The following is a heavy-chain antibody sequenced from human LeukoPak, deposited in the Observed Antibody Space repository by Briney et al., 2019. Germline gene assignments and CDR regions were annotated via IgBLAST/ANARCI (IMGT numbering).Heavy chain of an antibody. J-gene: IGHJ4*02. CDR3: AKVMTTVTADY. CDR1: GFTFSSYA. CDR2: ISGSGGST. D-gene: IGHD4-17*01. V-gene: IGHV3-23*01. Sequence: GGSLRLSCAASGFTFSSYAMSWVRQVPGKGLEWVSAISGSGGSTYYADSVKGRLTISRDNSKNTLYLQMNSLGAEDTAVYYCAKVMTTVTADYWGQGTLVTVSS.